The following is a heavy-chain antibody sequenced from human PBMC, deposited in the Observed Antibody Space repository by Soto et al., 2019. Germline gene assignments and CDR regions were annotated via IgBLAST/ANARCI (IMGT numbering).Heavy chain of an antibody. CDR2: INHSGST. Sequence: PSETLSLTCAVYGGSFSGYYWSWIRQPPGKGLEWIGEINHSGSTNYNPSLKSRVTISVDTSKNQFSLKLSSVTAADTAVYYCARVSYSSSWYFVGATGYGMDVWGQGTTVTAP. CDR1: GGSFSGYY. J-gene: IGHJ6*02. V-gene: IGHV4-34*01. D-gene: IGHD6-13*01. CDR3: ARVSYSSSWYFVGATGYGMDV.